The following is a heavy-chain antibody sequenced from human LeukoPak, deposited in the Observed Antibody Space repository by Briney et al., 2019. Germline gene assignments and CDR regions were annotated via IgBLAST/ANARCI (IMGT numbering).Heavy chain of an antibody. CDR1: GFTFSSYA. D-gene: IGHD6-19*01. CDR2: ISGSGGST. Sequence: PGGSLRLSCAASGFTFSSYAMSWVRQAPGKGLEWVSAISGSGGSTYYADSVKGRFTISRDNSKNTLFLQMNSLRVDDTAVYYCARLRAAYTSGWLRDFDYWGQGILVAVSS. J-gene: IGHJ4*02. V-gene: IGHV3-23*01. CDR3: ARLRAAYTSGWLRDFDY.